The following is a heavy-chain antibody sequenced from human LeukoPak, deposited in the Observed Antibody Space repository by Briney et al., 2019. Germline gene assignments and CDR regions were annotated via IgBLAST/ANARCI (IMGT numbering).Heavy chain of an antibody. CDR2: IKSKTDGGTT. V-gene: IGHV3-15*07. CDR3: TATGPYCGGDCYSADY. J-gene: IGHJ4*02. D-gene: IGHD2-21*02. Sequence: PGGSLRLSCAASGFTFSNAWMNWVLQAPGKGLEWVGRIKSKTDGGTTDYAAPVKGRFTISRDDSKNTLYLQMDSLKTEDTAVYYCTATGPYCGGDCYSADYWGQGTLVTVSS. CDR1: GFTFSNAW.